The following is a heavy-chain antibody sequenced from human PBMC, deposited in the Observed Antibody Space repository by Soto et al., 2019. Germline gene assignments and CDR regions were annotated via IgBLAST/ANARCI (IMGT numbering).Heavy chain of an antibody. CDR3: ATGSGTYYYYYGMDV. CDR1: GGSISSSSYY. CDR2: IYYSGST. V-gene: IGHV4-39*01. Sequence: QLQLQESGPGLVKPSETLSLTCTVSGGSISSSSYYWGWIRQPPGKGLEWIGSIYYSGSTYYNPALKSRVTISVDTSKNQFSLKLSSVTAADTAVYYCATGSGTYYYYYGMDVWGQGTMVTVSS. J-gene: IGHJ6*02. D-gene: IGHD6-13*01.